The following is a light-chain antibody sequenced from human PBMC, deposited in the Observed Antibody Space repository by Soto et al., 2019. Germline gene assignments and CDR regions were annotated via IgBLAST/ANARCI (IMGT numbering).Light chain of an antibody. CDR1: QSISTY. V-gene: IGKV1-39*01. CDR3: QQSFNTLT. CDR2: SAS. Sequence: DIQMTQSPSSLSASVGDRVTITCRASQSISTYVSWYQHRPGKAPKLLIYSASTLQSGIPPRFSGSGSGTDFTLTISSLPPEDFATYYCQQSFNTLTFGGGTKVEIE. J-gene: IGKJ4*01.